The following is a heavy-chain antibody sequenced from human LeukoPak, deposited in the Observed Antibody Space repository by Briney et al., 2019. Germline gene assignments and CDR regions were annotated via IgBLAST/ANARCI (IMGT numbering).Heavy chain of an antibody. J-gene: IGHJ4*02. Sequence: GGSLRLSCAASGFTFSGSAMLWVRQASGKELEWVGRIRSKANTYATAYAAPVKGRFIISRDDSKNTAYLQMNSLKTEDTAVYYCTRHNYYEDGFDYWGQGTLVTVSS. CDR3: TRHNYYEDGFDY. CDR2: IRSKANTYAT. V-gene: IGHV3-73*01. CDR1: GFTFSGSA. D-gene: IGHD3-22*01.